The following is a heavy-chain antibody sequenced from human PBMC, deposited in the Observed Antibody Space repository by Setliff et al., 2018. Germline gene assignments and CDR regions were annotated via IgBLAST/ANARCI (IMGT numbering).Heavy chain of an antibody. J-gene: IGHJ3*01. Sequence: ASVKVSCKAYGYTFSRNYITWVRQAPGRGLEWMGWISGYSGDTYYVQKFQDRVTMTRDTSIRTAYMELRRLRSGDTALYYCAREIGGADGFDFWGQGTMVTVSS. CDR2: ISGYSGDT. CDR3: AREIGGADGFDF. D-gene: IGHD1-26*01. V-gene: IGHV1-2*02. CDR1: GYTFSRNY.